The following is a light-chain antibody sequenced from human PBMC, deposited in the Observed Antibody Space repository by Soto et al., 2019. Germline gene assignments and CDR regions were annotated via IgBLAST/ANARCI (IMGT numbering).Light chain of an antibody. CDR1: SSDVGDFNY. CDR2: DVT. CDR3: SSYSSSSTHVV. J-gene: IGLJ2*01. Sequence: QSALTQPASVSGSPGRSVTISCTGSSSDVGDFNYVSWYQHLPVRAPKLIIYDVTNRPSGISYRFSASKSGRTASLTISGLQAEDEADYYCSSYSSSSTHVVFGGGTKLTVL. V-gene: IGLV2-14*03.